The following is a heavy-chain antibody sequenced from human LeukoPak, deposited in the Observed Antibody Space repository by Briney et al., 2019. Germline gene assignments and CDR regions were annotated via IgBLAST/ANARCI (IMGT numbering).Heavy chain of an antibody. D-gene: IGHD1-14*01. CDR3: ARVGTTSSFG. CDR1: EFTFSSYW. CDR2: IKQDGSEK. J-gene: IGHJ4*02. V-gene: IGHV3-7*01. Sequence: GGSLRLSCAASEFTFSSYWMSWVRQAPGKGLEWVANIKQDGSEKYYVDSVKGRFTVSRDNAQNSMYLQMNSLRAEDTAVYYCARVGTTSSFGWGQGTLVTVSS.